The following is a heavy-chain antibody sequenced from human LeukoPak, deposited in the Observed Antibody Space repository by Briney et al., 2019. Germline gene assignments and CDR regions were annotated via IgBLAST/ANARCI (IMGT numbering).Heavy chain of an antibody. CDR2: IIPIFGTA. D-gene: IGHD3-10*01. Sequence: VASVKVSCKASGGTFSSYAISWVRQDPGQGLEWMGGIIPIFGTANYAQKFQGRVTITADESTSTAYMELSSLRSEDTAVYYCARISGSGSYYIDYWGQGTLVTVSS. CDR1: GGTFSSYA. J-gene: IGHJ4*02. CDR3: ARISGSGSYYIDY. V-gene: IGHV1-69*13.